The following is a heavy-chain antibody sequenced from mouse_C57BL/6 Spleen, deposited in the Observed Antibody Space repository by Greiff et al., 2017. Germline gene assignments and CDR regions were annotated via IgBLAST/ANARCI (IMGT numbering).Heavy chain of an antibody. J-gene: IGHJ3*01. Sequence: VQLQQSGAELVKPGASVKLSCKASGYTFTSYWMQWVKQRPGQGLEWIGEIDPSDSYTNYNQKFKGKATLTVDTSSSTAYMQLSSLTSEDSAVYYCAAESRPGAYWGQGTLVTVSA. V-gene: IGHV1-50*01. CDR1: GYTFTSYW. CDR3: AAESRPGAY. CDR2: IDPSDSYT.